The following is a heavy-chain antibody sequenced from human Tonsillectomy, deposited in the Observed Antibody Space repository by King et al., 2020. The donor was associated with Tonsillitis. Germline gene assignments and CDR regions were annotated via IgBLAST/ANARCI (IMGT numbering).Heavy chain of an antibody. Sequence: VQLVESGGGVVQPGGSLRLSCAASGFTFSSYGMHWVRQAPGKGLEWVAFIRYDGSNKYYADSVKGRVTISRDNSKNTLDLQMNSLRAEDTAVYYCAKALYGGADYYSYYGMDVWGQGTTVTVSS. V-gene: IGHV3-30*02. CDR1: GFTFSSYG. J-gene: IGHJ6*02. CDR3: AKALYGGADYYSYYGMDV. D-gene: IGHD4-23*01. CDR2: IRYDGSNK.